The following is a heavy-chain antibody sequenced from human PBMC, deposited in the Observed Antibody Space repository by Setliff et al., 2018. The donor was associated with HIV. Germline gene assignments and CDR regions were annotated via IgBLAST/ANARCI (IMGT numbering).Heavy chain of an antibody. CDR2: IKSKHDGGTI. D-gene: IGHD1-26*01. V-gene: IGHV3-15*01. Sequence: LRLSCAASGFTFVNVWMSWVRQAPGKGLEWIGRIKSKHDGGTIDYAVPVKGRFTISKDDSKDTLYLQMNNLKIEDSAVYYCRGVGSKYYSNYTDVWGTGTTVTVS. CDR1: GFTFVNVW. J-gene: IGHJ6*03. CDR3: RGVGSKYYSNYTDV.